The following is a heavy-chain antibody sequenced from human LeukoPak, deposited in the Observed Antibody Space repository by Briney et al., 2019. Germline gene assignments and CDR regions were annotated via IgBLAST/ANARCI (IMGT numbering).Heavy chain of an antibody. CDR3: ARRIGGYDSSGYYYYASGPPDV. V-gene: IGHV4-30-4*01. CDR2: IYYSGST. Sequence: SQTLSLTCTVSGGSISSGDYYWSWIRQPPGKGLEWIGYIYYSGSTYYNPSLKSRVTISVDTSKNQFSLKLSSVTAADTAVYYCARRIGGYDSSGYYYYASGPPDVWGKGTTVTVSS. J-gene: IGHJ6*04. CDR1: GGSISSGDYY. D-gene: IGHD3-22*01.